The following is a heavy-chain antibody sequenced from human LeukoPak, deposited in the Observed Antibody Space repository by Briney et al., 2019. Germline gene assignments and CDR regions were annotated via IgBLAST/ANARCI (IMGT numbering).Heavy chain of an antibody. Sequence: GGSLRLSCAASGFTFSSYAISWVRQAPGQGLEWMGGIIPIFGTANYAQKFQGRVTMTRDTSTSTVYMELSSLRSEDTAVYYCARGAQWELLGYFDYWGQGTLVTVSS. D-gene: IGHD1-26*01. CDR1: GFTFSSYA. J-gene: IGHJ4*02. CDR2: IIPIFGTA. V-gene: IGHV1-69*05. CDR3: ARGAQWELLGYFDY.